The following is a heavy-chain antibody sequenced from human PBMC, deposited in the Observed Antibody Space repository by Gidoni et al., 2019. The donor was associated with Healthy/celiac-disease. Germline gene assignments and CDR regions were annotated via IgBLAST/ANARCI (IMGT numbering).Heavy chain of an antibody. Sequence: QVQLQESGPGLVKPSETLSLTCTVSGGSISSYYWSWIRQPPGKGLEWIGYIYYSGSTNYNPSLKSRVTISVDTSKNQFSLKLSSVTAADTAVYYCARRLYSSSWYDYFDYWGQGTLVTVSS. D-gene: IGHD6-13*01. CDR3: ARRLYSSSWYDYFDY. V-gene: IGHV4-59*01. CDR2: IYYSGST. J-gene: IGHJ4*02. CDR1: GGSISSYY.